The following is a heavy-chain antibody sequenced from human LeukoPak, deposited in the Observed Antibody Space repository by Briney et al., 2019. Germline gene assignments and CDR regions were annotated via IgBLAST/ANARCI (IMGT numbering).Heavy chain of an antibody. D-gene: IGHD4-17*01. J-gene: IGHJ4*02. CDR2: ISAYNGNT. CDR3: ARSYGDYAWGYYFDY. CDR1: GYTFTSYG. Sequence: ASVKVSCTASGYTFTSYGISWVRQAPGQGLEWMGWISAYNGNTNYAQKLQGRVTMTTDTSTSTAYMELRSLRSDDTAVYYCARSYGDYAWGYYFDYWGQGTLVTVSS. V-gene: IGHV1-18*01.